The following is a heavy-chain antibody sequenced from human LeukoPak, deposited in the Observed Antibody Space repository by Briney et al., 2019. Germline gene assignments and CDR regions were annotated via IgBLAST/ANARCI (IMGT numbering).Heavy chain of an antibody. CDR2: ISAYNGNT. J-gene: IGHJ6*02. CDR1: GYTFTSYG. CDR3: ARGGGYYLQYYYYGMDV. Sequence: GASVKVSCKASGYTFTSYGISWVRQAPGQGLEWMEWISAYNGNTNYAQKLQGRVTMTTDTSTSTAYMELRSLRSDDTAVYYCARGGGYYLQYYYYGMDVWGQGTTVTVSS. V-gene: IGHV1-18*01. D-gene: IGHD3-22*01.